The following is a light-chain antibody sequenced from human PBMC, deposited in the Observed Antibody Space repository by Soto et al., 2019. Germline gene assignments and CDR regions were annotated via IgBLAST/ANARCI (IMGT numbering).Light chain of an antibody. Sequence: EIVMTQSPATLSVSPGEGATLSCRASQGIGVTLAWYQQKPGQNPRLLIYNAFTRATGVPARFSGSGSGTAFTLTINSLQSEDFGVSYCPRYNDWLITFVGGTKVDIK. J-gene: IGKJ4*01. V-gene: IGKV3-15*01. CDR1: QGIGVT. CDR2: NAF. CDR3: PRYNDWLIT.